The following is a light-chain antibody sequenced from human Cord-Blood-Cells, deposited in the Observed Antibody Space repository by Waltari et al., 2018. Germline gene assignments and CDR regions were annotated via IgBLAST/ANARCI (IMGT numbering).Light chain of an antibody. CDR1: QSVSSSY. V-gene: IGKV3-20*01. CDR3: QQYGSSQTLLGT. Sequence: EIVLTQSPGTLSLSPGERATLSCRASQSVSSSYLAWYQQKPGQAPRLLIYGASSRATGIPDRFSGSGSGTDFTLTISRLEAEDFAVYYCQQYGSSQTLLGTFGGGTKVEIK. CDR2: GAS. J-gene: IGKJ4*01.